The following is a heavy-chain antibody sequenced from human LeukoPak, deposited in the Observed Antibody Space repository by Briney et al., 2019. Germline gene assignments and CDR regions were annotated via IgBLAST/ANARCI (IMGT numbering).Heavy chain of an antibody. Sequence: GGSLRLSCAASGFTFSSYSMNWVRQAPGKGLEWVSSISSSSGYIYYADSVKGRLTISRDNAKNSLYLQMNSLRAEDTAVYYCARDKGGFDYWGQGTLVTVSS. CDR1: GFTFSSYS. J-gene: IGHJ4*02. CDR3: ARDKGGFDY. D-gene: IGHD3-16*01. V-gene: IGHV3-21*01. CDR2: ISSSSGYI.